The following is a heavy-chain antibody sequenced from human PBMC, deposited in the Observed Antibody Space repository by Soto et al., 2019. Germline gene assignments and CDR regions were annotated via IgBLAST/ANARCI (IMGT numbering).Heavy chain of an antibody. Sequence: QVQLVESGGGVVQPGSSLRLSCAASGFTFSSYAMHWVRQAPGKGLEWVAVISYDGRNKYYADSVKGRFTISRDNSKNTLYLQMNRLRAEDTAVYYCASGLVVVAAPDVAGDGMDVWGQGTTVTVSS. CDR3: ASGLVVVAAPDVAGDGMDV. CDR2: ISYDGRNK. CDR1: GFTFSSYA. J-gene: IGHJ6*02. D-gene: IGHD2-15*01. V-gene: IGHV3-30*04.